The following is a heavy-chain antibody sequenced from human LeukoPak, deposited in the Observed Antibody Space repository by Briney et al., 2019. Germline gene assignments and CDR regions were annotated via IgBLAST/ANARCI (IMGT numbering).Heavy chain of an antibody. J-gene: IGHJ3*02. CDR3: ARDRRRDLLHAFDI. V-gene: IGHV4-59*01. CDR2: VHYSDSA. CDR1: GGSISSYY. D-gene: IGHD1-26*01. Sequence: SETLSLTCTISGGSISSYYWSWIRQPPGKGLEWIAYVHYSDSANYNPSLKSRVTISLDTSKNQFSLRLTSVTAADTAVYYCARDRRRDLLHAFDIWGQGTTVTVSS.